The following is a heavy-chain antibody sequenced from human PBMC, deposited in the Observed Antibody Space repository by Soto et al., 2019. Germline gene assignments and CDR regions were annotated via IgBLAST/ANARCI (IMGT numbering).Heavy chain of an antibody. V-gene: IGHV3-30*18. J-gene: IGHJ4*02. CDR3: AKEGGLSGSSYISSSYYFDY. CDR2: ISYDGSNR. D-gene: IGHD1-26*01. Sequence: QVQLVESGGGVVQPGRSLRLSCAASGFTFSSYGMHWVRQAPGKGLEWVAIISYDGSNRYYADSVKGRFTISRDTSKNTLYLQMNRLRAEDTSVYYWAKEGGLSGSSYISSSYYFDYWGQGTLVTVSS. CDR1: GFTFSSYG.